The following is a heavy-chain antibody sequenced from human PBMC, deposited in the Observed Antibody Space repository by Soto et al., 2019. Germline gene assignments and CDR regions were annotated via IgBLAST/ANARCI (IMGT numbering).Heavy chain of an antibody. V-gene: IGHV3-7*01. J-gene: IGHJ4*02. CDR3: ARDNGVVGARY. Sequence: EVQLVESGGGLVQPGGSLRLSCAASGFTFTSYWMTWVRQAPGKGLEWVANIKQDGSDKYYVDSVKGRFTISRDNAKNSLYLQMNSLRAEDTAVYYCARDNGVVGARYWGQGTLVTVSS. D-gene: IGHD2-15*01. CDR1: GFTFTSYW. CDR2: IKQDGSDK.